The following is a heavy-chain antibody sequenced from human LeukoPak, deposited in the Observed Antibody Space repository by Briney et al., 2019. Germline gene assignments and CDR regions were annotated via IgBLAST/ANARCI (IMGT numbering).Heavy chain of an antibody. V-gene: IGHV4-59*08. J-gene: IGHJ4*02. CDR2: IYYSGST. Sequence: SETLSLTCTVSGGSISSYYWSWIRQPPGKGLEWIGCIYYSGSTDYNPSLKSRVTISVDTSKNQFSLKLSSVTAADTAVYYCARGPNYPSPSPFDYWGQGTLVTVSS. D-gene: IGHD5-24*01. CDR3: ARGPNYPSPSPFDY. CDR1: GGSISSYY.